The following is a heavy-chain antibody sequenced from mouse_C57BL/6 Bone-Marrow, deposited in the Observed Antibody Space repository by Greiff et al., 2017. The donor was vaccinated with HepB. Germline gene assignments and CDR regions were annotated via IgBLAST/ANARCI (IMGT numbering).Heavy chain of an antibody. CDR1: GFTFSDFY. CDR3: ARDALHYYGSSHWYFDV. D-gene: IGHD1-1*01. J-gene: IGHJ1*03. V-gene: IGHV7-1*01. Sequence: EVKLMESGGGLVQSGRSLRLSCATSGFTFSDFYMEWVRQAPGKGLEWIAASRNKANDYTTEYSASVKGRFIVSRDTSQSILYLQMNALRAEDTAIYYCARDALHYYGSSHWYFDVWGTGTTVTVSS. CDR2: SRNKANDYTT.